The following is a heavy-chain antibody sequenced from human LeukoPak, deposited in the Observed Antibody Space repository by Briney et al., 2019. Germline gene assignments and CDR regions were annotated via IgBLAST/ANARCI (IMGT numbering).Heavy chain of an antibody. J-gene: IGHJ5*02. CDR3: AKAGANWFDP. CDR2: ISRSGDDT. V-gene: IGHV3-23*01. CDR1: GFTFSGYA. Sequence: TGGSLRLSCAASGFTFSGYAMSWVRQAPGKGLQWVATISRSGDDTYYADSVKGRFTVSRDNFKNTLYVQMNSLRAEDTAIYYCAKAGANWFDPWGQGTLVTVSS. D-gene: IGHD3-10*01.